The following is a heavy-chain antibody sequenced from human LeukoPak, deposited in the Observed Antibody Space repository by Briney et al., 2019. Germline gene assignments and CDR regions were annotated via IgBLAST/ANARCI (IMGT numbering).Heavy chain of an antibody. Sequence: PGGSLRLSCTASGFTFSSYTMHWVRQAPGKGLEYVSAISSSGGITYYANSVKGRFTISRDNSKNTLYLQMGSLRAEDMAVYYCAREEGSGSYYFDNWGQGTLVTVSS. CDR2: ISSSGGIT. J-gene: IGHJ4*02. CDR1: GFTFSSYT. CDR3: AREEGSGSYYFDN. V-gene: IGHV3-64*01. D-gene: IGHD1-26*01.